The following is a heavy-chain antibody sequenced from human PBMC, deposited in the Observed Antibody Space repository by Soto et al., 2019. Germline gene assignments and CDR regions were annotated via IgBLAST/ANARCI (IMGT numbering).Heavy chain of an antibody. CDR1: GGTFSSYA. CDR2: IIPIFGKA. Sequence: QVQLVQSGAEVKKPGSSVKVSCKASGGTFSSYAISWVRQAPGQGLEWMGGIIPIFGKANYAQKFQGRVTITAAESTSTAYMELSSLRSEDTAVYYCARDSVGLQRHDAFDIWGQGTMVTVSS. CDR3: ARDSVGLQRHDAFDI. V-gene: IGHV1-69*12. J-gene: IGHJ3*02. D-gene: IGHD5-18*01.